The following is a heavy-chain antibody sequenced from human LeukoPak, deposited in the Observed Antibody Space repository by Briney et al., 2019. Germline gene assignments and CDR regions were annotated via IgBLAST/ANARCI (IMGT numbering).Heavy chain of an antibody. CDR2: ISSGSRYI. D-gene: IGHD2-15*01. CDR3: AKCSGGNCYHSDDH. CDR1: GFTFSAYS. Sequence: GGSLRLSCAASGFTFSAYSMNWVRQAPGKGLEWVSSISSGSRYIYYADSVKGRFTISRDNAKDSLYLQMNSLRAEDTAVYYCAKCSGGNCYHSDDHWGQGTLVTVSP. J-gene: IGHJ5*02. V-gene: IGHV3-21*01.